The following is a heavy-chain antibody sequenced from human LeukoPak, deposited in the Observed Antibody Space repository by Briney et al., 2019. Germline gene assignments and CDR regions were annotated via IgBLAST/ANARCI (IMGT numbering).Heavy chain of an antibody. V-gene: IGHV3-23*01. CDR3: ASPRIAAAGMRGFSWFDA. CDR1: GFTFSSYA. D-gene: IGHD6-13*01. J-gene: IGHJ5*02. Sequence: GGSLRLSCAASGFTFSSYAMSWVRQAPGKGLEWVSAISGSGGSTYYADSVKGRFTISRDNSKNTLYLQMNSLRAQDTAVYNCASPRIAAAGMRGFSWFDAGGQGSLVSVSS. CDR2: ISGSGGST.